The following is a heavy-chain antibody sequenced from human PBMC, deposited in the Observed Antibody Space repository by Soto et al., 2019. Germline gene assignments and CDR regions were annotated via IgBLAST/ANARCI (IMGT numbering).Heavy chain of an antibody. CDR1: GFIFTSYS. D-gene: IGHD2-15*01. CDR2: IGDSTGGRA. CDR3: TRGPVYAAFDCSGQYDY. J-gene: IGHJ4*02. V-gene: IGHV3-21*06. Sequence: KPGGSLRLSCATSGFIFTSYSMHWVRQAPGKGLEWVSSIGDSTGGRAYYDDSVKGRFTISRDDAQNSLYLQMDSLRLEDTAIYYCTRGPVYAAFDCSGQYDYWGQGTLVTVSS.